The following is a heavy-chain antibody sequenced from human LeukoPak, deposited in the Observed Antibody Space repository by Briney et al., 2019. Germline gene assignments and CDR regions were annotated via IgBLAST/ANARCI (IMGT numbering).Heavy chain of an antibody. J-gene: IGHJ4*02. CDR1: GFTFSSYG. CDR2: ISGSRSYI. CDR3: ARSRRDGYNYDFDY. Sequence: GGSLRLSCAASGFTFSSYGMNWVRPAPGKGVEGVSSISGSRSYIYHADSLKGRFTISRDNAKSSLYLQMNRLRAEDTAVYYCARSRRDGYNYDFDYWGQGTLVTVSS. D-gene: IGHD5-24*01. V-gene: IGHV3-21*01.